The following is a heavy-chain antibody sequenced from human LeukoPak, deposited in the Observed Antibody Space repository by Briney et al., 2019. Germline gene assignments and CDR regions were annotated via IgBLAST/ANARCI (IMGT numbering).Heavy chain of an antibody. Sequence: PGGSLRLSCAASGFNFDDYAMHWVRQAPGKGLEWVSSISWDGSSTGYAESVKGRFTTSRDSAMNSLYLQMNSLRAEDMALYYCAKDRGNSRYYYYMDVWGRGTTVTVSS. CDR2: ISWDGSST. D-gene: IGHD1-1*01. J-gene: IGHJ6*03. CDR1: GFNFDDYA. CDR3: AKDRGNSRYYYYMDV. V-gene: IGHV3-9*03.